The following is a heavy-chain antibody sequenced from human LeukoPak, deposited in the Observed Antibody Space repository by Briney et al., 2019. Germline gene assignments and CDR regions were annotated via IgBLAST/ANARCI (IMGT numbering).Heavy chain of an antibody. D-gene: IGHD2-2*01. CDR2: IIPIFGTA. CDR3: ARTHEGGYGSSTSCYAYAFDI. V-gene: IGHV1-69*06. CDR1: GGTFSSYA. J-gene: IGHJ3*02. Sequence: SVKVSCKASGGTFSSYAISWVRQAPGQGLEWMGGIIPIFGTAYYAQNFQGRVTITADKSTSTAYMELSSLRSENTAVYYCARTHEGGYGSSTSCYAYAFDIWGQGTMVTVSS.